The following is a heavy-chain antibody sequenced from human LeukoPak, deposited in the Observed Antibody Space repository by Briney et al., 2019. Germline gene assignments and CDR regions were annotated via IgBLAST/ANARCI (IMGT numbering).Heavy chain of an antibody. D-gene: IGHD2-15*01. J-gene: IGHJ3*02. CDR2: INPNSGGT. CDR3: ARRAPAEGDAFDI. V-gene: IGHV1-2*02. Sequence: ASVNVSCKASGYTFTGYYMHWVRQAPGQGLEWMGWINPNSGGTDYAQKFQGRVTMTRDTSISTAYMELSRLRSDDTAVYYCARRAPAEGDAFDIWGQGTMVTVSS. CDR1: GYTFTGYY.